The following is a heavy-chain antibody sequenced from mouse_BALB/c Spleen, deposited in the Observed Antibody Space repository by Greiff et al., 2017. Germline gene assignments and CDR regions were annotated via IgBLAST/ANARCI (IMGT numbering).Heavy chain of an antibody. CDR2: IDPENGNT. V-gene: IGHV14-1*02. D-gene: IGHD1-1*02. CDR3: ARLDMGDY. CDR1: GFNIKDYY. Sequence: EVKVVESGAELVRPGALVKLSCKASGFNIKDYYMHWVKQRPEQGLEWIGWIDPENGNTIYDPKFQGKASITADTSSNTAYLQLSSLTSEDTAVYYCARLDMGDYWGQGTSVTVSS. J-gene: IGHJ4*01.